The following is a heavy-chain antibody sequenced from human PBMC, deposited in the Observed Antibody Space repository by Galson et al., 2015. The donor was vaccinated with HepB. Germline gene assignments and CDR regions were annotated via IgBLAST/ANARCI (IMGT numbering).Heavy chain of an antibody. D-gene: IGHD2-2*01. CDR3: ARTDYQPNDCSSTSCYAVNAFDI. Sequence: SLRLSCAASGFTFSSYSMNWVRQAPGKGLEWVSYISSSSSTIYYADSVKGRFTISRDNAKNSLYLQMNSLRAEDTAVYYCARTDYQPNDCSSTSCYAVNAFDIWGQGTMVTVSS. J-gene: IGHJ3*02. CDR2: ISSSSSTI. V-gene: IGHV3-48*01. CDR1: GFTFSSYS.